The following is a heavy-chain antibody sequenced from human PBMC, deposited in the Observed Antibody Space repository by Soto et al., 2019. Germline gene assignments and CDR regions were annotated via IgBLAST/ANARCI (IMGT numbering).Heavy chain of an antibody. CDR2: IYYSGST. CDR1: GGSISSGGYY. CDR3: ASSAATLARSAFDI. V-gene: IGHV4-31*03. J-gene: IGHJ3*02. Sequence: PSETLSLTCTVSGGSISSGGYYWSWIRQHPGKGLEWIGYIYYSGSTYYNPSLKSRVTISVDTSKNQFSLKLSSVTAADTAVYYCASSAATLARSAFDIWGQGTRVTVSS. D-gene: IGHD2-15*01.